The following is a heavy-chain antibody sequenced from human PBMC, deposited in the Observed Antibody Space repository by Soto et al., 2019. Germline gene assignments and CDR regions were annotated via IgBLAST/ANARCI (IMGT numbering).Heavy chain of an antibody. CDR2: ISSSSSYT. J-gene: IGHJ6*02. CDR1: GFTFSDYY. Sequence: PGGSLRLSCAASGFTFSDYYMSWIRQAPGKGLEWVSYISSSSSYTNYADSVKGRFTISRDNAKNSLYLQMNSLRAEDTAVYYCAREVKPPGTSYLYYYYGMDVWGQGTTVTVSS. V-gene: IGHV3-11*06. D-gene: IGHD2-2*01. CDR3: AREVKPPGTSYLYYYYGMDV.